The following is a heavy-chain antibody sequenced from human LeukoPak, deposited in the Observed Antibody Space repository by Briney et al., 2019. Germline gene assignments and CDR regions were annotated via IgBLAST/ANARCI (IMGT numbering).Heavy chain of an antibody. CDR3: ARGPSSIQLPDF. V-gene: IGHV1-46*01. CDR2: INPSVGTT. J-gene: IGHJ4*02. Sequence: GASVKVSCKASGYAFTAYYMHWVRQAPGQGLEWMGIINPSVGTTTYAQKFQGRVTMTRGTSTSTFYMELNSLKSEDTAVYYCARGPSSIQLPDFWGQGTLVTVSS. CDR1: GYAFTAYY. D-gene: IGHD5-18*01.